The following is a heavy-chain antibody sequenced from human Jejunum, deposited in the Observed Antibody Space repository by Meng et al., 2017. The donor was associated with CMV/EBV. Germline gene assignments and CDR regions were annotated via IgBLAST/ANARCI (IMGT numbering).Heavy chain of an antibody. J-gene: IGHJ4*02. V-gene: IGHV3-33*06. CDR3: AKQDATYYFDS. CDR2: IWYDGNKE. CDR1: GFTCGSYG. Sequence: SCGTSGFTCGSYGMHWVRQAPGKGLEWVAVIWYDGNKESYVDSVKGRFTISRDSSKKTSYLQMTNLRAEDTAVYYCAKQDATYYFDSWGPGTLVTSPQ.